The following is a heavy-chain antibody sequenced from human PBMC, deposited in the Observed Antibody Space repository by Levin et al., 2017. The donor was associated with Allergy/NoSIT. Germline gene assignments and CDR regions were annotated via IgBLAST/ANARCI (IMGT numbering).Heavy chain of an antibody. Sequence: GGSLRLSCAASGFTFSSYAMSWVRQAPGKGLEWVSVISGSGGMTYYADSVKGRFTFSRDHSKNTLYLQMNSLRAEDTAIYYCTKIVGAGGDNNVPIDYWGQGTLVTVSS. J-gene: IGHJ4*02. CDR3: TKIVGAGGDNNVPIDY. CDR2: ISGSGGMT. CDR1: GFTFSSYA. V-gene: IGHV3-23*01. D-gene: IGHD1-26*01.